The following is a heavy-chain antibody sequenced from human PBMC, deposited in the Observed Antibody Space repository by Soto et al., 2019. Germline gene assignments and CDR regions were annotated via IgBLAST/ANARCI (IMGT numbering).Heavy chain of an antibody. CDR1: GGSISSYY. J-gene: IGHJ4*02. Sequence: PSETLSLTCTVSGGSISSYYWSWIRQPPGKGLEWIGYIYYSGSTNYNPSLKSRVTISVDTSKNQFSPKLSSVTAADTAVYYCASVDTVFYYFDYWGQGTLVTVSS. CDR2: IYYSGST. D-gene: IGHD5-18*01. V-gene: IGHV4-59*08. CDR3: ASVDTVFYYFDY.